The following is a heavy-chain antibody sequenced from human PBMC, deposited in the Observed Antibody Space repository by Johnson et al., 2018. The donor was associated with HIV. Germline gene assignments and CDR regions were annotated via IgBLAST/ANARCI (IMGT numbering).Heavy chain of an antibody. Sequence: VQLVESGGGSVKPGDSLRLSCAASGFTFSDVWMTWVRQAPGRGLEWLGRIKPKTEGGTTDYAAPAKGRYTISRDDSINTVYLQMNSLKSEDMAVYYCTTGDCSGGSCHAFDIWGQGTMVTVSS. V-gene: IGHV3-15*01. CDR2: IKPKTEGGTT. D-gene: IGHD2-15*01. J-gene: IGHJ3*02. CDR1: GFTFSDVW. CDR3: TTGDCSGGSCHAFDI.